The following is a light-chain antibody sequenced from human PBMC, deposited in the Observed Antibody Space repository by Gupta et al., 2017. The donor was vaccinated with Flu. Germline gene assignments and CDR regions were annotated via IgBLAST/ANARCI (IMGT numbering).Light chain of an antibody. V-gene: IGKV1-5*03. CDR2: TTS. Sequence: PSALYASVGDKDTITCRASQSTNRRLARYQQKPGQAPKLAIYTTSAAQSGVPSRFSGSGSGTEFTLTISSLQPDDFATYYCEQESSYPRTFGQPTKVEIK. CDR1: QSTNRR. CDR3: EQESSYPRT. J-gene: IGKJ1*01.